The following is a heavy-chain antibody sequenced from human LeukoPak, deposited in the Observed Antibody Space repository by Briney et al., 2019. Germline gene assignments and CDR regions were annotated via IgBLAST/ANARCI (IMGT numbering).Heavy chain of an antibody. V-gene: IGHV3-64*01. CDR3: ARAEYCSGGSCTMSFWLDGTDV. Sequence: GGSLRLSCAASGFTFSSYAMHWIRQAPGKGLEYVSAISSNGGSTYYANSVKGRFTISRDNSENTLYLQMGSLRAEDMAVYYCARAEYCSGGSCTMSFWLDGTDVWGQGTTVTVSS. J-gene: IGHJ6*02. CDR2: ISSNGGST. D-gene: IGHD2-15*01. CDR1: GFTFSSYA.